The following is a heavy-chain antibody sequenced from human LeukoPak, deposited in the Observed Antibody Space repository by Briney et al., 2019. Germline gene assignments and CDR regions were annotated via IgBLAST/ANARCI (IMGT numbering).Heavy chain of an antibody. CDR3: ARTTKEFDILTGYYFDY. J-gene: IGHJ4*02. V-gene: IGHV3-53*01. CDR2: IYRGGST. Sequence: GGSLRLSCAASGFTVSSNYMSWVRQAPGKGLEWVSVIYRGGSTYYADSVKGRFTISRDNSKNTLSLQMNSLRAVDTAVYYCARTTKEFDILTGYYFDYWGQGTLVTVSS. D-gene: IGHD3-9*01. CDR1: GFTVSSNY.